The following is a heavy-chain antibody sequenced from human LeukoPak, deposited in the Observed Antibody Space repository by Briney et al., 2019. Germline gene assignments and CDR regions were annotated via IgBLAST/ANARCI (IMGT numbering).Heavy chain of an antibody. Sequence: ASVKVSCKASGGTFSSCAISWVRQAPGQGLEWMGRIIPILGIANYAQKFQGRVTITADKSTSTAYMELSSLRSEDTAVYYCARGFWAVDYYGMDVWGQGTTVTVSS. CDR1: GGTFSSCA. CDR2: IIPILGIA. J-gene: IGHJ6*02. CDR3: ARGFWAVDYYGMDV. V-gene: IGHV1-69*04. D-gene: IGHD3-16*01.